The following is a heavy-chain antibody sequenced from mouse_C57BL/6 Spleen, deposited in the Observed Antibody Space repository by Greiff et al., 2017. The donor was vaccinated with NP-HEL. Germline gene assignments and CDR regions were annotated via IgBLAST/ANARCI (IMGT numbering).Heavy chain of an antibody. CDR2: INPNNGGT. J-gene: IGHJ3*01. V-gene: IGHV1-26*01. CDR3: ASENCYPY. Sequence: VQLQQSGPELVKPGASVKISCKASGYTFTDYYMNWVKQSNGKGLEWIGDINPNNGGTSYNQKFKGKATLTVDKSSSTAYMELRSLTSEDSAVYYCASENCYPYWGQGTLVTVSA. CDR1: GYTFTDYY.